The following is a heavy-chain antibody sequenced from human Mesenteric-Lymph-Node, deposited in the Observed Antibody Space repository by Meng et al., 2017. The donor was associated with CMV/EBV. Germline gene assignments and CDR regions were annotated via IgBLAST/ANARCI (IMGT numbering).Heavy chain of an antibody. J-gene: IGHJ6*02. D-gene: IGHD6-13*01. CDR3: ARDYGYSSSWDLYYYYYGMDV. CDR2: IKEDGSET. Sequence: GGSLRLSCEGSGFIFIRSWMTWVRQAPGRGLEWVGTIKEDGSETVYVDFVKGRFTISRDNARKSVYLQMNGLRAEDTAVYYCARDYGYSSSWDLYYYYYGMDVWGQGTTVTVSS. V-gene: IGHV3-7*01. CDR1: GFIFIRSW.